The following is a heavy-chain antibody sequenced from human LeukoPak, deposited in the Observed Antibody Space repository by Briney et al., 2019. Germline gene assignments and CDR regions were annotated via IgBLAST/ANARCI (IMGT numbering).Heavy chain of an antibody. CDR1: GGSFSGYY. J-gene: IGHJ4*02. V-gene: IGHV4-34*01. CDR3: ARTVGWQLVAERFDY. D-gene: IGHD6-6*01. Sequence: SETLSLTCAVYGGSFSGYYWSWIRQPPGKGLEWIGEINHSGSTNYNPSLKSRVTISVDTSKNQFSLKLSSVTAADTAVYYCARTVGWQLVAERFDYWGQGTLVTVSS. CDR2: INHSGST.